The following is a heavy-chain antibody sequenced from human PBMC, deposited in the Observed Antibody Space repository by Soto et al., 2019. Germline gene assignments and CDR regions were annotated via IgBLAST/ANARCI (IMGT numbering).Heavy chain of an antibody. D-gene: IGHD2-8*01. CDR1: GGTFSSYA. V-gene: IGHV1-69*06. CDR2: IIPIFGTA. Sequence: SVKVSCKASGGTFSSYAISWVRQAPGQGLEWMGGIIPIFGTANYAQKFQGRVTITADKSTSTAYMELSSLRSEDTAVYYCGSGAIVLMVYAVDYWGQGTLVTVS. CDR3: GSGAIVLMVYAVDY. J-gene: IGHJ4*02.